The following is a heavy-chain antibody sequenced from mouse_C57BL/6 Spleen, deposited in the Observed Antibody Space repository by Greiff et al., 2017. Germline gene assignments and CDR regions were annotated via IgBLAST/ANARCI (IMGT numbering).Heavy chain of an antibody. CDR2: IDPSDSYT. V-gene: IGHV1-69*01. CDR1: GYTFTSYW. J-gene: IGHJ2*01. CDR3: ATVVAKDYFDD. Sequence: VQLQQPGAELVMPGASVKLSCKASGYTFTSYWMHWVKQRPGQGLEWIGEIDPSDSYTNYNQKFKGKSTLTVDKSSSTAYMQLSSLTSEDSAVYYGATVVAKDYFDDWGQGTTLTVSS. D-gene: IGHD1-1*01.